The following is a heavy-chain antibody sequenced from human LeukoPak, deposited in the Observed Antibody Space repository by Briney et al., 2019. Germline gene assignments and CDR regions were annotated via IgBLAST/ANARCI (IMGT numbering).Heavy chain of an antibody. CDR2: IYSSGST. V-gene: IGHV4-39*01. CDR3: ARRAAGPKHFDS. CDR1: GASIRNGNDY. Sequence: SETLSLTCTLSGASIRNGNDYWTWIRQPPGKRLEWVGHIYSSGSTSYNPSLKSRITMSVDTSRNQFSLKLTSVTAADTALYFCARRAAGPKHFDSWGQGTLVTVSS. J-gene: IGHJ4*02.